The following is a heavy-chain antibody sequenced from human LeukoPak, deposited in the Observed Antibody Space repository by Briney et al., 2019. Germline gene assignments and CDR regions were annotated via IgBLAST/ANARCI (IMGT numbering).Heavy chain of an antibody. CDR1: GFTFSDYY. CDR3: ARDRNGMDV. Sequence: GGSLRLSCAASGFTFSDYYMSWIRQAPGKGLEWVSYISSSDTYTNYADSVKGRFTISRDNAKNSLYLQMNSLRAEDTAVYYCARDRNGMDVWGQGTTVTVSS. CDR2: ISSSDTYT. J-gene: IGHJ6*02. V-gene: IGHV3-11*06.